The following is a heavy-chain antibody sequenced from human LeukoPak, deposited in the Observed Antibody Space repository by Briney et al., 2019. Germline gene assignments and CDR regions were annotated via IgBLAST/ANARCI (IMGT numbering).Heavy chain of an antibody. CDR1: GFTFSGSA. J-gene: IGHJ4*02. CDR3: GGYSSSPLEYFDY. CDR2: IRSKANSYAT. Sequence: GGSLRLSCAASGFTFSGSAMHWVRQASGKGQEWVGRIRSKANSYATAHAASVKGRFTISRDDSKITAYLQMNSLKAEDPAVYYCGGYSSSPLEYFDYWGQGTLVTVSS. V-gene: IGHV3-73*01. D-gene: IGHD6-6*01.